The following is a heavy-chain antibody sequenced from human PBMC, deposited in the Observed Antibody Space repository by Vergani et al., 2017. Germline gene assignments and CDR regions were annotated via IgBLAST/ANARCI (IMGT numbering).Heavy chain of an antibody. V-gene: IGHV3-33*06. CDR1: GFTFSSYG. Sequence: QVQLVESGGGVVQPGRSLRLSCAASGFTFSSYGMHWVRQAPGKGLEWVAVIWYDGSNKYYADSVKGRFTISRDNSKNTLYLQMNSLRAEDTAVYYCAKDWGSLPKVVILYYFDYWGQGTLVTVSS. J-gene: IGHJ4*02. D-gene: IGHD3-22*01. CDR2: IWYDGSNK. CDR3: AKDWGSLPKVVILYYFDY.